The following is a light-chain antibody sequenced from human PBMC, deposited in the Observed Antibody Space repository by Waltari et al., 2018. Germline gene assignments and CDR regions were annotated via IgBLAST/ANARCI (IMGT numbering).Light chain of an antibody. CDR3: QHYDGSVVT. V-gene: IGKV3-20*01. J-gene: IGKJ4*01. CDR1: QSVTSIA. CDR2: GAS. Sequence: DTVLTQSPDTVSLSPGDRGTLSCRASQSVTSIALSWFQQRPGQAPRLLIYGASNRATDIPDRFSGSGSGTDFTLTISRLEPEDFAVYYCQHYDGSVVTSGGGTKVEI.